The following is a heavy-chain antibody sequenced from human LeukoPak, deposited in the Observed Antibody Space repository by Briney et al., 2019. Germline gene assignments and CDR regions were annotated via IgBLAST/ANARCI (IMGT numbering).Heavy chain of an antibody. CDR1: EYTFTSYY. J-gene: IGHJ4*02. D-gene: IGHD6-19*01. Sequence: ASVKVSCKASEYTFTSYYIHWVRQAPGQGLEWMGIVIPSGGSTTYAQTFQGRVTMTRDTSTRTVCMELSSLRSEDTAVYYCARVVTDSSGWYHFDYWGQGTLVAVSS. CDR3: ARVVTDSSGWYHFDY. V-gene: IGHV1-46*01. CDR2: VIPSGGST.